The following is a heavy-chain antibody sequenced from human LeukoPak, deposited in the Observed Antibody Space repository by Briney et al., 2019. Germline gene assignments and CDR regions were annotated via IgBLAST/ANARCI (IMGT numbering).Heavy chain of an antibody. J-gene: IGHJ6*02. CDR3: ATDWPTVTTSYYYYYGMDV. D-gene: IGHD4-17*01. V-gene: IGHV1-69*01. CDR2: IIPIFGTA. CDR1: GGTFSSYA. Sequence: SVKVSCKASGGTFSSYAISWVRQAPGQGLEWMGGIIPIFGTANYAQKFQGRVTITADESTSTAYMELSSLRSEDTAVYYCATDWPTVTTSYYYYYGMDVWGQGTAVTVSS.